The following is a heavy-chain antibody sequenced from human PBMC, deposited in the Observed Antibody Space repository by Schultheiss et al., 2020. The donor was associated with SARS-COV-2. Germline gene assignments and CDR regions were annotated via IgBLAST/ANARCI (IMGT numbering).Heavy chain of an antibody. CDR1: GFTFDDYA. CDR3: ASGLYSSGWLSLDY. D-gene: IGHD6-19*01. V-gene: IGHV3-9*01. J-gene: IGHJ4*02. Sequence: GGSLRLSCAASGFTFDDYAMHWVRQAPGKGLEWVSGISWNSGSIGYADSVKGRFTISRDNAKNTLYLQMNSLRAEDTAVYYCASGLYSSGWLSLDYWGQGTLVTVSS. CDR2: ISWNSGSI.